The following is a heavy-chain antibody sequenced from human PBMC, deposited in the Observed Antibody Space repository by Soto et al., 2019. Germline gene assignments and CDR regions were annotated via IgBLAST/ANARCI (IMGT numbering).Heavy chain of an antibody. CDR1: GGSFSGYY. V-gene: IGHV3-33*06. D-gene: IGHD3-9*01. J-gene: IGHJ4*02. CDR2: IWDDGTIK. CDR3: AKNEGGPLSPDY. Sequence: QVQLQQWGAGLLKPSETLSLTCAVYGGSFSGYYWSWIRQPPGKGLEWVAVIWDDGTIKYYADSVKGRFNISRDNSKNTLYLQMDSLRAEDTAVYYCAKNEGGPLSPDYWGQGTLVTVSS.